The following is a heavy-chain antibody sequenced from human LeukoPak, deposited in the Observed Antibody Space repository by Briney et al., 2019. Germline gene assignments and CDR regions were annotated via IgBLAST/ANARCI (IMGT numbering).Heavy chain of an antibody. V-gene: IGHV3-30*01. D-gene: IGHD6-13*01. CDR1: GFTFSSYP. CDR3: SRAFGYSSSWYVPLLENTWFDP. Sequence: RSLRLSCAASGFTFSSYPMHWVRQAPGKGLEWVTVISYDGTNKYYADSVKGRFTISRDNSKNTLYLQMNSLRAEDTAVYYCSRAFGYSSSWYVPLLENTWFDPWGQGTLVTVSA. J-gene: IGHJ5*02. CDR2: ISYDGTNK.